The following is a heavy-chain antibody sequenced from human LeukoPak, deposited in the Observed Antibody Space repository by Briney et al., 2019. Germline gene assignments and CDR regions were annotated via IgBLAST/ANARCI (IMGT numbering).Heavy chain of an antibody. V-gene: IGHV4-34*01. CDR3: ARGPPGDSSGYYLNY. J-gene: IGHJ4*02. D-gene: IGHD3-22*01. CDR1: GGSFSGYY. Sequence: PSETLSLTCAVHGGSFSGYYWSWIRQDSGKGLEWIGEINHSGSTNYNPSLKSRVTISVDTSKNQFSLKLSSVTAADTAVYYCARGPPGDSSGYYLNYWGQGTLVTVS. CDR2: INHSGST.